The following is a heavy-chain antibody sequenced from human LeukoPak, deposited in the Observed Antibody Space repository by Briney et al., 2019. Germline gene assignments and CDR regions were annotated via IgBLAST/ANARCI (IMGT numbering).Heavy chain of an antibody. D-gene: IGHD3-3*01. CDR1: GYTFTGYY. CDR2: INPNSGDT. Sequence: GASVKVSCKASGYTFTGYYIHWVRQAPGQGLEWMGRINPNSGDTNYAQKFQGSVTMTRGTSISTAYLELSRLRSDDTAVYYCARLRGYYDFWIDSWGQGTLVTVSS. V-gene: IGHV1-2*06. J-gene: IGHJ4*02. CDR3: ARLRGYYDFWIDS.